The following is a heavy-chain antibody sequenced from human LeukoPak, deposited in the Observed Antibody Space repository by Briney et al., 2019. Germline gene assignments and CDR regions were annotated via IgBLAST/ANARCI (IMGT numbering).Heavy chain of an antibody. CDR1: GFTSGDYP. V-gene: IGHV3-49*04. CDR2: IRSEVHGGTT. D-gene: IGHD1-26*01. Sequence: GSLRLSCTASGFTSGDYPVSWVRQAPGKGLQWVGFIRSEVHGGTTQYGASVRGRFTISRDDSKSIAYLQMNSLKTEDTAVYYCARDGRSGSAWTPYYFYMDVWGKGTTVTVSS. CDR3: ARDGRSGSAWTPYYFYMDV. J-gene: IGHJ6*03.